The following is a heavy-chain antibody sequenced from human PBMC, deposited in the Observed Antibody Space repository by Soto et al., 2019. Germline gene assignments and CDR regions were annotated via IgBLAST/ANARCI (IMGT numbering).Heavy chain of an antibody. CDR2: ISYDGSNK. Sequence: GGSLRLSCAASGFTFSSYGMHWVRQAPGKGLEWVAVISYDGSNKYYADSVKGRFTISRDNSKNTLYLQMNSLRAEDTAVYYCAKGWRVRGVMRYYFDYWGQGTLVTVSS. D-gene: IGHD3-10*01. J-gene: IGHJ4*02. CDR1: GFTFSSYG. CDR3: AKGWRVRGVMRYYFDY. V-gene: IGHV3-30*18.